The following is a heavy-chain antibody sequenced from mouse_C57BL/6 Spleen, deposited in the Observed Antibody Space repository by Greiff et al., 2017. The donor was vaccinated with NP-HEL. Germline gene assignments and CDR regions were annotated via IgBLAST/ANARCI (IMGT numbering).Heavy chain of an antibody. J-gene: IGHJ3*01. CDR2: ISDGGSYT. V-gene: IGHV5-4*01. Sequence: EVKLVESGGGLVKPGGSLKLSCAASGFTFSSYAMSWVRQTPEKRLEWVATISDGGSYTYYPDNVKGRFTISRDNAKNNLYLQMSHLKSEDTAMYYCARERDYYGSSYEFAYWGQGTLVTVSA. D-gene: IGHD1-1*01. CDR1: GFTFSSYA. CDR3: ARERDYYGSSYEFAY.